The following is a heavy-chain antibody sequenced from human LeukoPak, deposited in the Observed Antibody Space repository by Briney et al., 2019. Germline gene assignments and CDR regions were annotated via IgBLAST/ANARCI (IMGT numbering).Heavy chain of an antibody. CDR1: GYTFTSYG. D-gene: IGHD1-1*01. Sequence: ASVKVSCKASGYTFTSYGISWVRQAPGQGLEWMGWINPNSGGTNYAQKFQGRVTMTRDTSISTAYMELSRLRSDDTAVYYCARNLESPDYGGKETRVTVSS. V-gene: IGHV1-2*02. CDR2: INPNSGGT. CDR3: ARNLESPDY. J-gene: IGHJ4*02.